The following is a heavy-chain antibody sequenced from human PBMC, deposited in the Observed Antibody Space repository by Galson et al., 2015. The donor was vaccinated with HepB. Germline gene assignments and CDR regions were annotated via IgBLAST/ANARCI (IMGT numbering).Heavy chain of an antibody. Sequence: SVKVSCKASGYTFTSYAMNWVRQAPGQGLEWMGWINTNTGNPTYAQGFTGRFVFSLDTSVSTAYLQISSLKAEDTAVYYCARDRLRITMVRGVTNAFDIWGQGTMVTVSS. CDR1: GYTFTSYA. CDR2: INTNTGNP. V-gene: IGHV7-4-1*02. CDR3: ARDRLRITMVRGVTNAFDI. J-gene: IGHJ3*02. D-gene: IGHD3-10*01.